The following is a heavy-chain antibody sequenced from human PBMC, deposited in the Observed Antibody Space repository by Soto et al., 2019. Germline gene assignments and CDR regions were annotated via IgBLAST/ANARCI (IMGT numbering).Heavy chain of an antibody. J-gene: IGHJ5*02. CDR3: ARDGLLSSSGPKVNWLDA. CDR2: IYYSGST. Sequence: TLSLTCPVSGGCKMGGGYYWSLVRQHPWKCLEWIGYIYYSGSTYYNPSLKSRVTISVDTSKNQFSLKLSSVTAADTAVYYCARDGLLSSSGPKVNWLDAWGQGTLVTVYS. V-gene: IGHV4-31*03. CDR1: GGCKMGGGYY. D-gene: IGHD6-13*01.